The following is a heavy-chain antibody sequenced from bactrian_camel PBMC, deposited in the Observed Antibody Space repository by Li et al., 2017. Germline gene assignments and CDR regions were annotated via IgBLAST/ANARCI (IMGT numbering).Heavy chain of an antibody. V-gene: IGHV3S53*01. CDR2: IDTAGSA. CDR1: GDTFSSYY. J-gene: IGHJ4*01. Sequence: HVQLVESGGGSVQAGGSLRLSCVTSGDTFSSYYMAWFRQAPGKEREGVAAIDTAGSATYTYAVQGRFTISKDNAKNTLYLQMNSLKPEDSAMYYCAADAVVTQDPLLTDEYDYWGQGTQVTVS. CDR3: AADAVVTQDPLLTDEYDY. D-gene: IGHD2*01.